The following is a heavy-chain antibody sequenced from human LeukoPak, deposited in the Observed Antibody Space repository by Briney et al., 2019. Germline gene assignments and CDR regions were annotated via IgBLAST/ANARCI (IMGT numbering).Heavy chain of an antibody. V-gene: IGHV1-2*02. CDR3: ARDLGSDCSSTSCYSVGWFDP. D-gene: IGHD2-2*02. CDR2: INPNSGGT. J-gene: IGHJ5*02. Sequence: ASVKVSCKASGYTFTNYGLSWVRQAPGQGLEWMGWINPNSGGTNYAQKFQGRVTMTRDTSISTAYMELSRLRSDDTAVYYCARDLGSDCSSTSCYSVGWFDPWGQGTLVTVSS. CDR1: GYTFTNYG.